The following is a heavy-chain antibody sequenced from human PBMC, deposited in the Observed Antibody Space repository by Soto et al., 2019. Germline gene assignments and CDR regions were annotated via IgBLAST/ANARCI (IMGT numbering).Heavy chain of an antibody. Sequence: QVQLVESGGGVVQPGRSLRLSCAAAGFTFSSYAMHWVRQAPGKGLEWVAVISYDGSNKYYADSVKGRFTISRDNSTNTLYLQMNSLSAPDTAVYYCARAYEGDYFDYWVQGTLVNVSS. CDR2: ISYDGSNK. CDR3: ARAYEGDYFDY. D-gene: IGHD3-16*01. CDR1: GFTFSSYA. J-gene: IGHJ4*02. V-gene: IGHV3-30-3*01.